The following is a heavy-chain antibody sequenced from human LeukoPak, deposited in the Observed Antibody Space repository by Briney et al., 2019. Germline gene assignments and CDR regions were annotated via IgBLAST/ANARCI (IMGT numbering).Heavy chain of an antibody. D-gene: IGHD6-19*01. V-gene: IGHV4-34*01. CDR2: INHSGST. Sequence: SETLSLTCAVYGGSFSGYYWSWIRQPPGKGLEWIGEINHSGSTNYNPSLKSRATISVDTSKNQFSLKLSSVTAADTAVYYCARLSSGWPYYFDYWGQGTLVTVSS. J-gene: IGHJ4*02. CDR3: ARLSSGWPYYFDY. CDR1: GGSFSGYY.